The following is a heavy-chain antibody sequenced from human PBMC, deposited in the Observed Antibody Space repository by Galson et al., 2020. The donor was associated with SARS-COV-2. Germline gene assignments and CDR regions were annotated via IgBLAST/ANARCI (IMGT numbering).Heavy chain of an antibody. CDR3: ARESTVTTGGFDY. V-gene: IGHV3-74*01. Sequence: GGSLRLSCAASGFTFSSYWMHWVRQAPGKGLVWVSRINSDGSSTSYPDSVKGRFTISRDNAKNTLYLQMNSLRAEDTAVYYCARESTVTTGGFDYWGQGTLVIVSS. D-gene: IGHD4-17*01. J-gene: IGHJ4*02. CDR1: GFTFSSYW. CDR2: INSDGSST.